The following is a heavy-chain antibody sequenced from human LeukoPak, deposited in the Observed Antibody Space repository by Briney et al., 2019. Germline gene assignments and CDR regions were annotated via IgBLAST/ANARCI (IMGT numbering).Heavy chain of an antibody. CDR2: IDQHGRDK. D-gene: IGHD6-19*01. CDR1: ASTFSGNW. CDR3: VRGSGWFFGF. V-gene: IGHV3-7*01. J-gene: IGHJ4*02. Sequence: GGSLRLSCAASASTFSGNWMHWVRQVLGKGLEWVASIDQHGRDKYFLDSVKGRFTISRDNSKSSLYLQMNSLRAEDTAVYYCVRGSGWFFGFWGQGSLVTVSS.